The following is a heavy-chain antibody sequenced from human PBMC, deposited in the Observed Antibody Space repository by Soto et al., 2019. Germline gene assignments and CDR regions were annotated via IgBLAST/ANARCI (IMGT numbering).Heavy chain of an antibody. J-gene: IGHJ3*02. CDR1: GASVTSFF. D-gene: IGHD4-17*01. CDR3: ARADFPELRDDYSVGAFLI. V-gene: IGHV4-59*02. Sequence: VQLQESGPRLVKTSETLSLTCAVSGASVTSFFWNWIRQPPGKGLEWIGYMSYGGNTNTNASLTGRISISLDTSKTQVSLKLRSVIPADTAFYFCARADFPELRDDYSVGAFLIWGPGTMVTVSS. CDR2: MSYGGNT.